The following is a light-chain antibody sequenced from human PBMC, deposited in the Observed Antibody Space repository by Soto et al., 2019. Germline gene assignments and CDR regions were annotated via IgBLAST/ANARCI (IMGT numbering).Light chain of an antibody. CDR3: ASWDDSLKGWV. J-gene: IGLJ3*02. V-gene: IGLV1-36*01. Sequence: QLVLTQPPSLSEAPGQRVTISCSGSSSNIGHNVVNWYQQLPGKSPKLLIYYNDLLPSGVSDRFSGSKSDTSASLAISGLQSEDEADYYCASWDDSLKGWVFGGGTKVTVL. CDR2: YND. CDR1: SSNIGHNV.